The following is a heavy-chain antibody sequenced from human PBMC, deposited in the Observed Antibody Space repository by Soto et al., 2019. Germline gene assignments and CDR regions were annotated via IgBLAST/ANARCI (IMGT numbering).Heavy chain of an antibody. Sequence: ASVKVSCKASGGTFSSYTISWVRQAPGQGLEWMGRIIPILGIANYAQKFQGRVTITADKSTSTAYIELSSLRSEDTAVYYCARDRGGTMVRGASNWFDPWGQGTLVTVSS. J-gene: IGHJ5*02. V-gene: IGHV1-69*04. D-gene: IGHD3-10*01. CDR3: ARDRGGTMVRGASNWFDP. CDR2: IIPILGIA. CDR1: GGTFSSYT.